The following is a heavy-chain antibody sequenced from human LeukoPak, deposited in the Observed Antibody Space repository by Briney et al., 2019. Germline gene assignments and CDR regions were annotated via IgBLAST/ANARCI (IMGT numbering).Heavy chain of an antibody. D-gene: IGHD3-16*02. Sequence: GGSLRLSCAASGFTFISYGMHWVRQAPGKGLERVAFIRYDESNKYYADSVKGRFTISRDNSKNTLYLQMNSLRAEDTAVYYCARDTRGIYDYIWGSYRYTAIGYWGQGTLVTVSS. V-gene: IGHV3-30*02. J-gene: IGHJ4*02. CDR2: IRYDESNK. CDR3: ARDTRGIYDYIWGSYRYTAIGY. CDR1: GFTFISYG.